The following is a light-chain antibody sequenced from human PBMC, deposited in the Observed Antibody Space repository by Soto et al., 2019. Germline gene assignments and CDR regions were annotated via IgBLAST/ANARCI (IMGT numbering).Light chain of an antibody. J-gene: IGLJ3*02. CDR2: EVS. V-gene: IGLV2-14*01. CDR3: TSYTTSRIWV. CDR1: SGDVGHYNY. Sequence: QSVLTQPASVSGSPGQSITISCTGSSGDVGHYNYVSWYQQLPGKAPKLMIYEVSNRPSGVSNRFSGSKSGNTASLIISGLQAEDEADYYCTSYTTSRIWVFGGGTKLTVL.